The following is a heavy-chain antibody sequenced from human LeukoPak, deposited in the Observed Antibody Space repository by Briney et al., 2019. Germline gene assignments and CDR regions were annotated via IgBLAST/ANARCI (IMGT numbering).Heavy chain of an antibody. CDR1: GYTFTSYG. V-gene: IGHV1-18*01. CDR3: ARVILDGYGTNIWFDP. J-gene: IGHJ5*02. D-gene: IGHD5-18*01. CDR2: ISAYNGNT. Sequence: GASVKVSCKASGYTFTSYGISWVRQAPGQGLEWIGWISAYNGNTNYAQKLQGRVTMTTDTSTSTAYMELRSLRSEDTAVYYCARVILDGYGTNIWFDPWGQGTLVTVSS.